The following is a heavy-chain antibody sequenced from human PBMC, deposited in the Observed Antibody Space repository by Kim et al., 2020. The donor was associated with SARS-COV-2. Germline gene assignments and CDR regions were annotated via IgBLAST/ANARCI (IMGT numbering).Heavy chain of an antibody. CDR3: ARATLGYCTTTSCHPGDY. V-gene: IGHV3-23*01. Sequence: GGSLRLSCAASGFTFSSYAMSWVRQAPGKGLEWVSTISSSGRTTYYADSVKGRFTISRDNSKSTLYLQMNSLRAEDTAVYYCARATLGYCTTTSCHPGDYWGQRTLVTVSS. CDR1: GFTFSSYA. D-gene: IGHD2-2*01. J-gene: IGHJ4*02. CDR2: ISSSGRTT.